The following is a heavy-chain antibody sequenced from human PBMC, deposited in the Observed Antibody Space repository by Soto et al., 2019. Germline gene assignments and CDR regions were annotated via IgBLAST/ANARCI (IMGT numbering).Heavy chain of an antibody. J-gene: IGHJ6*02. CDR3: ARQLCHNRGGGYYFYGSVV. CDR1: GYSFNDYW. Sequence: GASLKISCKGSGYSFNDYWIGWVRQMPGKGLEWMGLIYQADSDTRYSPSFQAQVTISADKSISTAYLPWSSLTASDTAIYYCARQLCHNRGGGYYFYGSVVWCPETMLTVSS. D-gene: IGHD1-20*01. CDR2: IYQADSDT. V-gene: IGHV5-51*01.